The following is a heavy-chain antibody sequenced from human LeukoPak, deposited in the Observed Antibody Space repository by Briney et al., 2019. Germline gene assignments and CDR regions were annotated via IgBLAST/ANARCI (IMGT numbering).Heavy chain of an antibody. V-gene: IGHV4-34*01. CDR1: GGSFSGYY. Sequence: SETLSLTCAVYGGSFSGYYWSWIRQPPGKGLEWIGEINHSGSTNYNPSLKSRVTISVDTSKNQFSLKLSSVTAADTAVYYCAKETIVVVPAAILRYYYYYYMDVWGKGTTVTVSS. D-gene: IGHD2-2*02. CDR3: AKETIVVVPAAILRYYYYYYMDV. CDR2: INHSGST. J-gene: IGHJ6*03.